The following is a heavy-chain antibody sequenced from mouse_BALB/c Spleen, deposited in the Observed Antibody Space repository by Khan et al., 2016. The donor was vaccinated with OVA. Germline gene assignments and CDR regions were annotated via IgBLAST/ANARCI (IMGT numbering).Heavy chain of an antibody. J-gene: IGHJ4*01. V-gene: IGHV1S137*01. Sequence: QVQLQQSGAELVRPGVSVKISCKGSGYTFTDYAMHWVKQSHAKSLEWIGVISTYYDDASYNQKFKGKATMTVDKSSSTAYLELARLTSEDSAIYYCGRNYYGTRNAMDYWGQGTSVTVSS. CDR1: GYTFTDYA. CDR3: GRNYYGTRNAMDY. D-gene: IGHD1-1*01. CDR2: ISTYYDDA.